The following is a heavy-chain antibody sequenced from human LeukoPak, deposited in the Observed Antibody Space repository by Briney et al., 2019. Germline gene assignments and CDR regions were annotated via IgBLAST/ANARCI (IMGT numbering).Heavy chain of an antibody. Sequence: ASVKVSCKASGYTFTSYYMHWVRQAPGQGLEWMGIINPSGGSTSYAQKFRGRVTMTRDMSTSTVYMELSSLRSEDTAVYYCARDSWSGYPYYYYYYMDVWGKGTTVTVSS. CDR2: INPSGGST. V-gene: IGHV1-46*01. D-gene: IGHD3-3*01. J-gene: IGHJ6*03. CDR1: GYTFTSYY. CDR3: ARDSWSGYPYYYYYYMDV.